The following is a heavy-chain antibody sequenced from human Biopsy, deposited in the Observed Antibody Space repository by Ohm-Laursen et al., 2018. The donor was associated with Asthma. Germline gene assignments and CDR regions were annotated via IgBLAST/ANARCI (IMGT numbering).Heavy chain of an antibody. V-gene: IGHV3-30*03. Sequence: LSLTCPASGFVFSQSGMHWVRQAPGKGLEWVALISSDGHNKYYKDSVKGRFTISRDNSKLRLYLEINSLRVEDSAVYYCARESGQDSGGTGAFDRWGQGVMVAVSS. J-gene: IGHJ3*02. CDR2: ISSDGHNK. CDR1: GFVFSQSG. CDR3: ARESGQDSGGTGAFDR. D-gene: IGHD4-23*01.